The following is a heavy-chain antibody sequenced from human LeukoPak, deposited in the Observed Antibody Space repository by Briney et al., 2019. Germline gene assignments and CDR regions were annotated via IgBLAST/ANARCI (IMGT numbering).Heavy chain of an antibody. J-gene: IGHJ3*02. CDR2: IWYDGSNK. CDR1: GFTFSSYG. CDR3: AREGSIVATIEGAFDI. Sequence: GGSLRLPCAASGFTFSSYGMHWVRQAPGKGLEWVAVIWYDGSNKYYADSVKGRFTISRDNSKNTLYLQMNSLRAEDTAVYYCAREGSIVATIEGAFDIWGQGTMVTVSS. V-gene: IGHV3-33*01. D-gene: IGHD5-12*01.